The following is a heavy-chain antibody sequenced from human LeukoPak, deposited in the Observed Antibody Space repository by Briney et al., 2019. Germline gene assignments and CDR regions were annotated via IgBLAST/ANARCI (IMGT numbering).Heavy chain of an antibody. CDR3: ARDYYDSSGCYYNWFDP. D-gene: IGHD3-22*01. CDR1: GYTFTSYD. J-gene: IGHJ5*02. V-gene: IGHV1-8*01. CDR2: MNPNSGNT. Sequence: GASVKVSCKASGYTFTSYDINWVRQATGQGLEWMGWMNPNSGNTGYAQKFQGRVTMTRNTSISTAYMELSSLRSEDTAVYYCARDYYDSSGCYYNWFDPWGQGTLVTVSS.